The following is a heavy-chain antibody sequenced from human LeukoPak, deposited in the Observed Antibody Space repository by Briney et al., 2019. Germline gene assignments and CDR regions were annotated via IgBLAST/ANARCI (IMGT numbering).Heavy chain of an antibody. D-gene: IGHD1-26*01. CDR1: GFTFSSYA. J-gene: IGHJ4*02. CDR3: AKGGMYLDYFDY. CDR2: ISGSGGST. Sequence: GGSLRLSCAASGFTFSSYAMSWVRQAPGKGLEWVSAISGSGGSTYYADSVKGRFTISRDNSRNTLYLQMNSLRAEDTAVYYCAKGGMYLDYFDYWGQGTLVTVSS. V-gene: IGHV3-23*01.